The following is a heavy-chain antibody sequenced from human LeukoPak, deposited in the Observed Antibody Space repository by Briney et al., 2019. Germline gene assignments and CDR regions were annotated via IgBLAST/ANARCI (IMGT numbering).Heavy chain of an antibody. CDR3: AKDRAAMGDFDY. Sequence: QPGGSLRLSCAASGFTFNSYTLTWVRQAPGKGLESVPTISGSGRSTFYAGSVKGRFTISRDNSKNTLHLQMNSLRAEDTAVYYCAKDRAAMGDFDYWGQGTLVTVSS. D-gene: IGHD5-18*01. CDR1: GFTFNSYT. J-gene: IGHJ4*02. CDR2: ISGSGRST. V-gene: IGHV3-23*01.